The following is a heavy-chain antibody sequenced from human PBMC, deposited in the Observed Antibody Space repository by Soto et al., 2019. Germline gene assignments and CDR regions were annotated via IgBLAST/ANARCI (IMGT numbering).Heavy chain of an antibody. Sequence: QVQLVQSGAEVKKPGSSVKVSCKASGGTFGSYAFSWVRQAPGQGLEWMGGIIPVSGAAHYAQKFQGRSTITAAESTSTAYMELSSLSSQDTAVYYCATALGCRSTSCTLDYWGQGTRVIVSS. CDR3: ATALGCRSTSCTLDY. D-gene: IGHD2-2*01. J-gene: IGHJ4*02. CDR2: IIPVSGAA. V-gene: IGHV1-69*01. CDR1: GGTFGSYA.